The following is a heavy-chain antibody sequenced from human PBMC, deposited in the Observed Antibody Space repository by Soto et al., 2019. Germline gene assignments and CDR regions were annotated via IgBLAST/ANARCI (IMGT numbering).Heavy chain of an antibody. Sequence: PGGSLRLSCAASGFTVSSYAMSWVRQAPGKGLEWVSAISGSGGSTYSADSVKGRFTISRANSKNTLYLQMNSLRAEDTAVYYCAKAPLVFGELYLDYRCQGTLVTVSS. J-gene: IGHJ4*02. CDR2: ISGSGGST. CDR1: GFTVSSYA. CDR3: AKAPLVFGELYLDY. V-gene: IGHV3-23*01. D-gene: IGHD3-10*02.